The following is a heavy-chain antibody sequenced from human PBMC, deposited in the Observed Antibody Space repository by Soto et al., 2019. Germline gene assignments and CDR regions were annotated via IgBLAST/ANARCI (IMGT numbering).Heavy chain of an antibody. CDR1: GGSISSGGYY. V-gene: IGHV4-31*03. CDR2: IYYNGST. CDR3: ARAPGAWFGDHGGFDY. D-gene: IGHD3-10*01. J-gene: IGHJ4*02. Sequence: LSLTCTVSGGSISSGGYYWSWIRQHPGKGLEWIGYIYYNGSTYYNPSLKSRVTISVDTSKNQFSLKLSSVTAADTAVYYCARAPGAWFGDHGGFDYWGQGTLVTVSS.